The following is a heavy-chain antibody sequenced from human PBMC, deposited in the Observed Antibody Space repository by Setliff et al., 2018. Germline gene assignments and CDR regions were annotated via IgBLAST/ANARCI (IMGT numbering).Heavy chain of an antibody. J-gene: IGHJ4*02. CDR1: GFTFSNAW. V-gene: IGHV3-15*01. CDR2: IKSKTDGGTT. D-gene: IGHD1-26*01. CDR3: TRHSSWSYWG. Sequence: GGSLRLSCAALGFTFSNAWMSWVRQAPGKGLEWVGRIKSKTDGGTTDYSAPVKGRFTISRDDSKNTLYLQMNSLKTEDTAVYYCTRHSSWSYWGWGQGTLVTVSS.